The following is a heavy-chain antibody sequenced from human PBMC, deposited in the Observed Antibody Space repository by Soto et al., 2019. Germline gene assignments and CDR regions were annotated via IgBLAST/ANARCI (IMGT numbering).Heavy chain of an antibody. CDR3: ARRVYDILYCYQAY. CDR1: GYTFTSYG. Sequence: QVPLVQSGAEVKKPGASVKVSCKASGYTFTSYGISWGRQAPGQGLEWMGWISAYTGNTNYAQKLQGRVTMTTDTSTSTAYMEVRSLRSDDTAVYYCARRVYDILYCYQAYWGQGTLVTVSS. CDR2: ISAYTGNT. J-gene: IGHJ4*02. V-gene: IGHV1-18*01. D-gene: IGHD3-9*01.